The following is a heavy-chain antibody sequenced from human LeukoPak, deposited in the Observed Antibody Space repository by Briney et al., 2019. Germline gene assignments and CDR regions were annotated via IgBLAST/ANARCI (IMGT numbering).Heavy chain of an antibody. D-gene: IGHD5-24*01. J-gene: IGHJ4*02. Sequence: PSETLSLTCTVSGGSISGYHWSWFRQPPGKGLECIAYIYYSGTTRYSPSLKSRVTISVDTSKNQFSLNLSSVTAADTAVYYCARGPDDFDYWGQGTLVTVSS. CDR3: ARGPDDFDY. V-gene: IGHV4-59*01. CDR1: GGSISGYH. CDR2: IYYSGTT.